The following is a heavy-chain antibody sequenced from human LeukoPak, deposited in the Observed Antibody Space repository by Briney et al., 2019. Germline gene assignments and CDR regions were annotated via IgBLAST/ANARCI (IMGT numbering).Heavy chain of an antibody. CDR2: IYTSGST. Sequence: SETLSLTCTVSGGSISSYYWSWIRQPAGKGLEWIGRIYTSGSTNYNPSLKSRVTMSVDTSKNQFSLKLSSVTAADTAVYYCARGVSRRYCSGGSCYTWFDPWGQGTLVTVSS. V-gene: IGHV4-4*07. CDR3: ARGVSRRYCSGGSCYTWFDP. J-gene: IGHJ5*02. CDR1: GGSISSYY. D-gene: IGHD2-15*01.